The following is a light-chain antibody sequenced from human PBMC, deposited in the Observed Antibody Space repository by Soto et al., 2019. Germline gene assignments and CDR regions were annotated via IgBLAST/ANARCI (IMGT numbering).Light chain of an antibody. V-gene: IGKV1-39*01. CDR3: QQSYSTPWT. Sequence: DIQMTQSPSSLSASVGDRVTITCRASQSISRYLDWYQEKPGRAAKLLIYAASSVQSGVPSRFSGSGSGTDFTLTISSLQPEDIATYYCQQSYSTPWTFGQGTKGEIK. CDR2: AAS. CDR1: QSISRY. J-gene: IGKJ1*01.